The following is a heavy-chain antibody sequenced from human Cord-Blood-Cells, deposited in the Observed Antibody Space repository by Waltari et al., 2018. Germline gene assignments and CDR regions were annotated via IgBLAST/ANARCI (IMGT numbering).Heavy chain of an antibody. CDR1: GGTFSSSS. D-gene: IGHD6-6*01. Sequence: QVQLVQSRAEVKKPGSTVKLSCKASGGTFSSSSLTWVRQAPGQGLEWLGGIIPIFGTANYAQKFQGRVTITADESTSTAYMELSSLRSEDTAVYYCARDQYSSSFSYFQHWGQGTLVTVSS. J-gene: IGHJ1*01. CDR3: ARDQYSSSFSYFQH. CDR2: IIPIFGTA. V-gene: IGHV1-69*12.